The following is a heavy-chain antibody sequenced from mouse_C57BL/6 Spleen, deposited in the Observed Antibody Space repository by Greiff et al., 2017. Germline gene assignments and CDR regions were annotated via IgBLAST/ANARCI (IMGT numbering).Heavy chain of an antibody. CDR2: ISSGSSTI. V-gene: IGHV5-17*01. CDR1: GFTFSDYG. J-gene: IGHJ1*03. D-gene: IGHD1-1*02. Sequence: EVQRVESGGGLVKPGGSLKLSCAASGFTFSDYGMHWVRQAPEKGLEWVAYISSGSSTIYYADTVKGRFTISRDNAKNTLFLQMTSLRSEDTAMYYCARTMDWYFDVWGTGTTVTVSS. CDR3: ARTMDWYFDV.